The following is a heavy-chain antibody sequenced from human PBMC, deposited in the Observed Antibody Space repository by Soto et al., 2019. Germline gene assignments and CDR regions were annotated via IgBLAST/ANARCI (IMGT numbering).Heavy chain of an antibody. Sequence: PGESLKISCKASGYIFTNYWIGWVRQMPGKGLEWMGIMYPGDSDRRDSPSFQGQVTISADKSSNTVYLQLSSLKASDTAMYYCARNGHIPATADAFDIWGQGTMVTVSS. J-gene: IGHJ3*02. CDR3: ARNGHIPATADAFDI. D-gene: IGHD2-2*01. V-gene: IGHV5-51*01. CDR2: MYPGDSDR. CDR1: GYIFTNYW.